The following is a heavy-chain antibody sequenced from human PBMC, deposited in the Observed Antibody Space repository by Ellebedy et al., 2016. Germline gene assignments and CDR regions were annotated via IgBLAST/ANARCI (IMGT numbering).Heavy chain of an antibody. V-gene: IGHV3-48*02. CDR3: ASGGTSSWTYFDY. CDR1: GFAFSDDS. Sequence: GGSLRLSCAASGFAFSDDSMNWVRQAPGKGLEWVSYISSGSSTIYYADSVRGRFTISRDNAKNSVSLQMSSLRDEDTAIYYCASGGTSSWTYFDYWGQGALVTVSS. D-gene: IGHD6-13*01. J-gene: IGHJ4*02. CDR2: ISSGSSTI.